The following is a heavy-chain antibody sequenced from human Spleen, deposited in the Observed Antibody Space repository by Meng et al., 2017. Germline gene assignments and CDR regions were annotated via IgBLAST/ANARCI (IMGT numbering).Heavy chain of an antibody. CDR2: INPYTGGT. Sequence: ASVKVSCKASGYTFADYYFHWVRQAPGQGLEWMGWINPYTGGTLYAQRFQGRVTLTTDTSTGTVYMDLSRLRSDETAIYYCARGNGYFSDYWGQGTLVTVSS. V-gene: IGHV1-2*02. CDR1: GYTFADYY. J-gene: IGHJ4*02. D-gene: IGHD1-1*01. CDR3: ARGNGYFSDY.